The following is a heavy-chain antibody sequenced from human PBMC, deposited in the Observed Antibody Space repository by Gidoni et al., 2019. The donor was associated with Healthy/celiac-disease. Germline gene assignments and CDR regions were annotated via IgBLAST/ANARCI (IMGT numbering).Heavy chain of an antibody. J-gene: IGHJ3*02. CDR3: AKANSGSIRNDAFDI. D-gene: IGHD3-10*01. CDR1: GFSFRSYS. Sequence: EVQLLESGGGLVQPGGSLRLSCAASGFSFRSYSMSWVRQSPGKGLEWGSAISGSGGSTYYADSVKGRFTISRDNSKNTLYLQMNSLRAEDTAVYYCAKANSGSIRNDAFDIWGQGTMVTVSS. V-gene: IGHV3-23*01. CDR2: ISGSGGST.